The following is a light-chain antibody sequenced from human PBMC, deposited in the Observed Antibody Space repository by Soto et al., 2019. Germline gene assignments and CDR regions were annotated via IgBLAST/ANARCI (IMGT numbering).Light chain of an antibody. J-gene: IGKJ4*01. CDR1: QSVSSY. CDR2: DAS. CDR3: QQRSNWPRLT. V-gene: IGKV3-11*01. Sequence: EIVLTQSPAPLSLSPGERATLSFRVSQSVSSYLAWYQQKPGQAPWLLIYDASNRATDIPARFSGSGSGTGFTLTISSLEPEDLAVDYGQQRSNWPRLTFGGGTKVEIK.